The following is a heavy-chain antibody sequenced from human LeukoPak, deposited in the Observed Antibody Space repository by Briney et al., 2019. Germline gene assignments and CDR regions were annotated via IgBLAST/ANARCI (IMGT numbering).Heavy chain of an antibody. Sequence: GGSLRLSCAASGFTFSSYAMSWVRQAPGKGLEWVSAISGTGGTTYYEDSVKGRFTISRDNSKKTLYLQMNSLRADDTAVYYCAKSSIVATIRDFDYWGQGTQVTVSS. CDR1: GFTFSSYA. CDR3: AKSSIVATIRDFDY. V-gene: IGHV3-23*01. D-gene: IGHD5-12*01. J-gene: IGHJ4*02. CDR2: ISGTGGTT.